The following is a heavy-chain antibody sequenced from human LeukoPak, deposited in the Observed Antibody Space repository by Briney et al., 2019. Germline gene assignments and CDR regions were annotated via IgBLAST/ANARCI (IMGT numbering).Heavy chain of an antibody. V-gene: IGHV3-23*01. CDR3: AKDPGYCYGSGSSV. CDR1: GFTFSTYA. Sequence: GGSLRLSCAASGFTFSTYAMSWVRQAPGKGLEWVSAISGSGGTTYYADSVKGRFTISRDNSKNTLYLQMNSLRAEDTAVYYCAKDPGYCYGSGSSVWGQGTMVTVSS. CDR2: ISGSGGTT. D-gene: IGHD3-10*01. J-gene: IGHJ3*01.